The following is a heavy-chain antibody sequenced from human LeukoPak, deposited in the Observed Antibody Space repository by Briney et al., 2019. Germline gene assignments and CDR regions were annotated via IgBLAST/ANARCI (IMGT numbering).Heavy chain of an antibody. CDR3: ARDNKSGYSSGWTFDY. CDR2: INPSGGST. V-gene: IGHV1-46*01. CDR1: GYTFTSYY. Sequence: ASVKVSCKASGYTFTSYYMHWVRQAPGQGLEWMGIINPSGGSTSYAQKFQGRVTMTRDTSTSTVYMELSSLRSEDTAVYNCARDNKSGYSSGWTFDYWGQGTLVTVSS. D-gene: IGHD6-19*01. J-gene: IGHJ4*02.